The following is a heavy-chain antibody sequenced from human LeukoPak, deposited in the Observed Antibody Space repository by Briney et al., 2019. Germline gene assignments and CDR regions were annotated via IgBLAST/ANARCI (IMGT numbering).Heavy chain of an antibody. CDR2: IIPIFGTA. V-gene: IGHV1-69*05. CDR3: ARGDYDSSGYYYN. Sequence: SVKDSCKASGGTFSSYAISWVRQAPGQGLEWMGRIIPIFGTANYAQKFQGRVTITTDESTSTAYMELSSLRSEDTAVYYCARGDYDSSGYYYNWGQGTLVTVSS. D-gene: IGHD3-22*01. CDR1: GGTFSSYA. J-gene: IGHJ4*02.